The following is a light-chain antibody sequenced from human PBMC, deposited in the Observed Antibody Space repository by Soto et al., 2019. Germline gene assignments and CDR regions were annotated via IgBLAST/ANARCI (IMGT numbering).Light chain of an antibody. CDR3: QQYNTFPST. CDR2: KAS. V-gene: IGKV1-5*03. J-gene: IGKJ2*01. Sequence: DIQMTQSPSTLSASVGDRVTITCGACQSISTWLAWYKQTPGKAPKLLIYKASNLQSGVPSTFSGSGSGTEFTLTLSSLQPDDFATYYCQQYNTFPSTFGQGTKLDIK. CDR1: QSISTW.